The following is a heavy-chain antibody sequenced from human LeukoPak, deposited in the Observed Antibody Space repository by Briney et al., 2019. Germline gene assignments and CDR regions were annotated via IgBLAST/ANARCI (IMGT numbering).Heavy chain of an antibody. D-gene: IGHD3-16*01. J-gene: IGHJ5*02. CDR3: AHSHYDSTSWAFHP. Sequence: SGPTMVKPTETLTLTCTFSGFSLNTREVAVGWIRQPPGEALEWLAVIYWNGDKRYSPSLKSRLTITKDTSNSQVVLTVTSVDPVDTGTHYCAHSHYDSTSWAFHPWGPGTLVTVSS. V-gene: IGHV2-5*01. CDR1: GFSLNTREVA. CDR2: IYWNGDK.